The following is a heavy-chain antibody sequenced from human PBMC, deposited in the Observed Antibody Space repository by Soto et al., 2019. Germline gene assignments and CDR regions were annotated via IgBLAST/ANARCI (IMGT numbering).Heavy chain of an antibody. V-gene: IGHV3-30*18. CDR3: AKENTFADY. J-gene: IGHJ3*01. D-gene: IGHD2-2*02. CDR1: GFTLSSHG. Sequence: QVQLVESGGGVVQPGRSLRLSCAASGFTLSSHGMHWVRQAPGKGLEWVAVLSHDGSNKFYAVSVEGRFTISRDDSKNTLYLQMNSLRAEDTAMYYCAKENTFADYWGQGTMVTVSS. CDR2: LSHDGSNK.